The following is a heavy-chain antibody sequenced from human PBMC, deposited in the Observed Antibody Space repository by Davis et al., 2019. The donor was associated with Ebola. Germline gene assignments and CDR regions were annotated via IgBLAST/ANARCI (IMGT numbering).Heavy chain of an antibody. CDR1: GGSFSFYS. CDR2: INHTGET. V-gene: IGHV4-34*01. CDR3: ARVNIVVVIAQGWFDP. D-gene: IGHD2-21*01. Sequence: MPSETLSLTCTVSGGSFSFYSWTWIRQSPGERLEWIGDINHTGETHYNPSLRRRVIISVDKSKEEFSLKVTSVTAADTAVYYCARVNIVVVIAQGWFDPWGQGTLVTVSS. J-gene: IGHJ5*02.